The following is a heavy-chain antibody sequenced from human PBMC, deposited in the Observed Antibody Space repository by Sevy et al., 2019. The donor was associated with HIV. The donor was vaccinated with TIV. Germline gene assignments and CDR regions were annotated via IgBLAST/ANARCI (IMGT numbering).Heavy chain of an antibody. CDR2: MNPNSGNT. V-gene: IGHV1-8*01. Sequence: ASVKVSCKASGYTFTSYDINWVRQATGQGLEWMGWMNPNSGNTGYAQKSQGRVTMTRNTSISTAYMELSSLRSEDTAVYFCARAGSGWYDHYFDPWGQGTLVTVSS. J-gene: IGHJ4*02. CDR1: GYTFTSYD. D-gene: IGHD6-19*01. CDR3: ARAGSGWYDHYFDP.